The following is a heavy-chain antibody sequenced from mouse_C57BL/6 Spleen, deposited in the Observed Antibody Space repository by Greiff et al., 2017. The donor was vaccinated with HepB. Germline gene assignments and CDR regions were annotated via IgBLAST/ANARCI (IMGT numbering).Heavy chain of an antibody. CDR2: IYPGDGDT. CDR3: ARWGYGYDAWFAY. D-gene: IGHD2-2*01. CDR1: GYAFSSYW. Sequence: QVQLQQSGAELVKPGASVKISCKASGYAFSSYWMNWVKQRPGKGLEWIGQIYPGDGDTNYNGKFKGKATLTADKSSSTAYMQLSSLTSEDSAVYFCARWGYGYDAWFAYWGQGTLVTVSA. J-gene: IGHJ3*01. V-gene: IGHV1-80*01.